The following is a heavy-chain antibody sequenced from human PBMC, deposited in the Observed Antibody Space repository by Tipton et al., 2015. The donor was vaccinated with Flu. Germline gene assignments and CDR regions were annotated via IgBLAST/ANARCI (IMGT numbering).Heavy chain of an antibody. V-gene: IGHV4-59*01. Sequence: TLSLTCSVSGAPITDFYWSWIRQPPGKGLEYIGNIYFSGDANYSPALKSRVSISADISQNQFSLRLSSVTAADTAVYYCAIDGGVRVLIWGQGTLVTVSS. CDR1: GAPITDFY. J-gene: IGHJ4*02. D-gene: IGHD2-15*01. CDR3: AIDGGVRVLI. CDR2: IYFSGDA.